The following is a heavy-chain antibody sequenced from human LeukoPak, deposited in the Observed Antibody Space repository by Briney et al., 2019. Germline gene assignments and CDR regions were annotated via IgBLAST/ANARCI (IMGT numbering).Heavy chain of an antibody. CDR2: IYHSGST. CDR1: GGSISSGGYY. V-gene: IGHV4-30-2*01. Sequence: PSETLSLTCTVSGGSISSGGYYWSWIRQPPGKGLEWIGYIYHSGSTYYNPSLKSRVTISVDRSKNQFSLKLSSVTAADTAVYYCARGLTAIVVPAALFDYWGQGTLVTVSS. J-gene: IGHJ4*02. CDR3: ARGLTAIVVPAALFDY. D-gene: IGHD2-2*01.